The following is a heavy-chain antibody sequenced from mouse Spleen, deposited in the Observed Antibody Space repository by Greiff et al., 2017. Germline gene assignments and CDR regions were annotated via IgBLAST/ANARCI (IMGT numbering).Heavy chain of an antibody. CDR1: GYSFTGYY. CDR2: INPSTGGT. V-gene: IGHV1-42*01. Sequence: VQLKQSGPELVKPGASVKISCKASGYSFTGYYMNWVKQSPEKSLEWIGEINPSTGGTTYNQKFKAKATLTVDKSSSTAYMQLKSLTSEDSAVYYCARLAYGNYGYFDYWGQGTTLTVSS. CDR3: ARLAYGNYGYFDY. D-gene: IGHD2-1*01. J-gene: IGHJ2*01.